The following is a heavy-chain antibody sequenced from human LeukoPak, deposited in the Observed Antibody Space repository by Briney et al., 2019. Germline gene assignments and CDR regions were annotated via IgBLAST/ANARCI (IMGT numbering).Heavy chain of an antibody. CDR2: ISAYNGNT. J-gene: IGHJ4*02. D-gene: IGHD4-4*01. CDR3: ARDALTTVTDYFDY. V-gene: IGHV1-18*01. CDR1: GYTFTSYG. Sequence: ASVKVSCKASGYTFTSYGISWVRQAPGQGLEWVGWISAYNGNTNYAQKLQGRATMTTDTSTSTAYMELRSLRSDDTAVYYCARDALTTVTDYFDYWGQGTLVTVSS.